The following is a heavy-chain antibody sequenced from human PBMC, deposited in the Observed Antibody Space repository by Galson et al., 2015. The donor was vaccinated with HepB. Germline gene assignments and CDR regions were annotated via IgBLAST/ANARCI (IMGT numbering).Heavy chain of an antibody. J-gene: IGHJ6*02. V-gene: IGHV3-30*03. CDR3: ARGLSIGYCSGTSCYAGYGMGV. Sequence: SLRLSCAASGFTFSKFGMHWVRQAPGKGLEWVTVISSDGSKRYYADSVKGRFTISRDNSKNTLNLQMNSLRVEGTAVYYCARGLSIGYCSGTSCYAGYGMGVWGQGTSVTVSS. CDR1: GFTFSKFG. D-gene: IGHD2-2*03. CDR2: ISSDGSKR.